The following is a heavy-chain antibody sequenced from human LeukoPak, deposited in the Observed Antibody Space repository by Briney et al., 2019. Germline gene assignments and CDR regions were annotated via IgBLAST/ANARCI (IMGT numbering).Heavy chain of an antibody. CDR1: GFTFSSYA. V-gene: IGHV3-23*01. Sequence: GGSLRLSCAASGFTFSSYAMSWVRQAPGKELEWVSAISGRGGSTYYADSVKGRFTISRDNSKNTLYLQMNSLRAEDTAVYYCARALWFGELFGDYWGQGTLVTVSS. J-gene: IGHJ4*02. CDR2: ISGRGGST. CDR3: ARALWFGELFGDY. D-gene: IGHD3-10*01.